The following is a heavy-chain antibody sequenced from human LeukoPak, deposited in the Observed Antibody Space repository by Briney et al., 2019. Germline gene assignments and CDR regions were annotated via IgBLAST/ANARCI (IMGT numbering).Heavy chain of an antibody. Sequence: PSETLSLTCTVSGGSISSYYWSWIRQPAGKGLEWIGRIYTSGSTNYNPSLKSRVTISVDTSKNQFSLKLSSVTAADTAVYYCARRGYFDWLPFIGRAFDYWGQGTLVTVSS. CDR3: ARRGYFDWLPFIGRAFDY. CDR1: GGSISSYY. J-gene: IGHJ4*02. D-gene: IGHD3-9*01. CDR2: IYTSGST. V-gene: IGHV4-4*07.